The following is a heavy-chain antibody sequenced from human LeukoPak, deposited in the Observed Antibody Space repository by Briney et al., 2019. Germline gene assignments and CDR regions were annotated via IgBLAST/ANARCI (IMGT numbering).Heavy chain of an antibody. CDR2: IRSKANSYAT. V-gene: IGHV3-73*01. D-gene: IGHD3-3*01. J-gene: IGHJ3*02. Sequence: GGSLRLSCAASGFTFSGSAMHWVRQASGKGLEWVGRIRSKANSYATAYAASVKGRFTISRDDSKNTAYLQMNSLKTEDTAVYYCTRPYYDFWSGDPHAFDIWGQGRMVTVSS. CDR3: TRPYYDFWSGDPHAFDI. CDR1: GFTFSGSA.